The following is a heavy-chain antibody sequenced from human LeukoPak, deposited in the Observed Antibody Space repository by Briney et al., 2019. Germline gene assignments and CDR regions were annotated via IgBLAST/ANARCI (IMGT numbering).Heavy chain of an antibody. CDR1: GGSFSGYY. Sequence: SETPSLTCAVYGGSFSGYYWSWIRQPPGKGLEWIGEINHSGSTNYNPSLKSRVTISVDTSKNQFSLKLSSVTAADTAVYYCASSTDYVGNSWGQGTLVTVSS. J-gene: IGHJ4*02. D-gene: IGHD4-23*01. V-gene: IGHV4-34*01. CDR2: INHSGST. CDR3: ASSTDYVGNS.